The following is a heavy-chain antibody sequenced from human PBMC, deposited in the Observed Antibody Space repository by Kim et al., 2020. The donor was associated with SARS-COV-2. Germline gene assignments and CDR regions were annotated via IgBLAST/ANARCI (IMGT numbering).Heavy chain of an antibody. D-gene: IGHD3-3*01. Sequence: SETLSLTCTVSGGSISSYYWSWIRQPAGKGLEWIGRIYTSGSTNYNPSLKSRVTMSVDTSKNQFSLKLSSVTAADTAVYYCARDLGNYDFWSGYFYNWFDPWGRGTLVTVSS. CDR2: IYTSGST. J-gene: IGHJ5*02. V-gene: IGHV4-4*07. CDR1: GGSISSYY. CDR3: ARDLGNYDFWSGYFYNWFDP.